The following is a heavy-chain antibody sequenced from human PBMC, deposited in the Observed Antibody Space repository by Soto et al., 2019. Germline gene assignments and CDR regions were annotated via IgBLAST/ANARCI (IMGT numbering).Heavy chain of an antibody. D-gene: IGHD2-2*01. J-gene: IGHJ6*02. Sequence: ASVKVSCKASGYTFTSYAMNWVRQAPGQGLEWMGWINTNTGNPAYAQGFTGRFVFSLDTSVSTACLQICSLKAEDTAVYYCARDYQLPTIKYYYCYYGMDVWGQGTTVTVSS. CDR3: ARDYQLPTIKYYYCYYGMDV. CDR2: INTNTGNP. V-gene: IGHV7-4-1*01. CDR1: GYTFTSYA.